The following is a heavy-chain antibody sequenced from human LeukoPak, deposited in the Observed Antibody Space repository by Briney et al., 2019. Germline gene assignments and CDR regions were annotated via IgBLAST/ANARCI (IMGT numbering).Heavy chain of an antibody. CDR2: INPSGGST. CDR1: GYTFTSYY. Sequence: GASVKVPCKASGYTFTSYYMHWVRQSPGQGLEWMGIINPSGGSTSYAQKFQGRVTMTRDTSTSTVYMELSSLRSEDTAVYYCARGDSEAVAVGYWGQGTLVTVSS. V-gene: IGHV1-46*01. D-gene: IGHD6-19*01. CDR3: ARGDSEAVAVGY. J-gene: IGHJ4*02.